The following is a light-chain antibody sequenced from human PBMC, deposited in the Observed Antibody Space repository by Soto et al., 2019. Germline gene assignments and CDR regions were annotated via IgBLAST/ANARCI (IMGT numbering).Light chain of an antibody. V-gene: IGLV3-1*01. J-gene: IGLJ2*01. CDR1: KLGDEY. CDR3: QAWDSSNVV. CDR2: EDR. Sequence: SSELTQPPSVSVSPGQTASITCSGDKLGDEYACWYQQKPGQSPALVIYEDRKRPSGIPERLSGSNSGNTATLTISGTQAMDEADYYCQAWDSSNVVFGGGTKLTVL.